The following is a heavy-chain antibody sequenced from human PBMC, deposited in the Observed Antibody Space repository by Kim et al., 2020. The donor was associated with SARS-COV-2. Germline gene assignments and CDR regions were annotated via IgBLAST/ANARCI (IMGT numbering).Heavy chain of an antibody. CDR3: ARARGTDC. CDR1: GFTFSSYS. V-gene: IGHV3-7*04. Sequence: GGSLRLSCAASGFTFSSYSMSWVRQAPGKGLEWVANINQYGSEKYYVDSVKGRFTISRDNAKNSLYLQMNSLRVEDTAVYYCARARGTDCWGQGTLVTVS. D-gene: IGHD3-16*01. CDR2: INQYGSEK. J-gene: IGHJ4*02.